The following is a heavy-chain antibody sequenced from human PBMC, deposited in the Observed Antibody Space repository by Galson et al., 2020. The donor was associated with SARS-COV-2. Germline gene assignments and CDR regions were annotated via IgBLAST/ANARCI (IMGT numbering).Heavy chain of an antibody. J-gene: IGHJ4*02. CDR1: TGSFSGNY. CDR2: VHYSGSI. D-gene: IGHD3-16*01. CDR3: ARRAGPYASGLVDY. Sequence: ETSETLSLTSTVSTGSFSGNYWSWIRQPPGKGLEWIAHVHYSGSINYNPSLKSRLSITVDMPKNQFSLKLSSLTAADTAVYFCARRAGPYASGLVDYWGQGTLVTVSS. V-gene: IGHV4-59*08.